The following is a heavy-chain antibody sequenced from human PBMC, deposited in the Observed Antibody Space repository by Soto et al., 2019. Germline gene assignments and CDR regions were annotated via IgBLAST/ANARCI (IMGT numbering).Heavy chain of an antibody. J-gene: IGHJ4*02. CDR3: ARGYSCRPYPFPNFYY. CDR2: INSDGSST. Sequence: PGGSLRLSCAASGFTFSSYWMHWVRQAPGKGLVWVSRINSDGSSTSYADSVKGRFTISRDNAKNTLYLQMNSLRAEDTAVYYCARGYSCRPYPFPNFYYCGQGTLVPVSS. D-gene: IGHD6-13*01. CDR1: GFTFSSYW. V-gene: IGHV3-74*01.